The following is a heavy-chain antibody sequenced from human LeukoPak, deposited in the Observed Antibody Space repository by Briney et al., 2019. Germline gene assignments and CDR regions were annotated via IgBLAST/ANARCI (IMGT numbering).Heavy chain of an antibody. V-gene: IGHV4-34*01. J-gene: IGHJ4*02. Sequence: KSSETLSLTCTVSGGSISSYYWSWIRQPPGKGLEWIGEIDQSGTTNYNPSLKSRVSISVDTSKKQFSLTPTSMTAADTAVYYCARVPHYYFGYGYFDSWGQGTLVTVSS. CDR3: ARVPHYYFGYGYFDS. CDR1: GGSISSYY. D-gene: IGHD3-10*01. CDR2: IDQSGTT.